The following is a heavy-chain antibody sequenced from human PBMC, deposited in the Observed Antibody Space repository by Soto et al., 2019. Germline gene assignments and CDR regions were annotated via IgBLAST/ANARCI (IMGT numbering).Heavy chain of an antibody. J-gene: IGHJ4*02. CDR1: GFALSPYW. D-gene: IGHD1-1*01. CDR2: INQDGSMK. V-gene: IGHV3-7*03. CDR3: ARLTEAVTTFVY. Sequence: PGGSLRLSCEVSGFALSPYWMSWVRQAPGKGLEWVASINQDGSMKHYVDSVRGRFTISRDNAKNSLFLQMNSLSAEDTAVYYCARLTEAVTTFVYWRQRTLVTVSS.